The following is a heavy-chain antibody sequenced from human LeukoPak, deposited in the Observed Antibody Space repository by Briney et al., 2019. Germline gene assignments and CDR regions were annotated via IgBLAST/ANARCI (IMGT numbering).Heavy chain of an antibody. CDR3: ARGDYYDSSGYQSPSFDY. D-gene: IGHD3-22*01. J-gene: IGHJ4*02. Sequence: ASETLSLTCTVSGGSISSYYWSWIRQSPGKGLEWIGYIYYDGSTNYNPPLRGRVTISVDTPKNQFSLKLSSVTAADTAVYYCARGDYYDSSGYQSPSFDYWGQGTLVTVSS. V-gene: IGHV4-59*08. CDR1: GGSISSYY. CDR2: IYYDGST.